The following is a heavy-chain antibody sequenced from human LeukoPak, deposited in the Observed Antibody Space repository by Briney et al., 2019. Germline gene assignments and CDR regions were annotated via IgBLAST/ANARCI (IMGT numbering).Heavy chain of an antibody. Sequence: GGSLRLSCAASGFTFSNYGMSWVRQAPGKGPEWVSIIYSDGSTYYADSVKGRFTISRHNSKNTVYLQMNSLRVDDTAVYYCAREDSSSSYFDYWGQGTLVTVSS. D-gene: IGHD6-6*01. CDR1: GFTFSNYG. CDR3: AREDSSSSYFDY. CDR2: IYSDGST. V-gene: IGHV3-53*04. J-gene: IGHJ4*02.